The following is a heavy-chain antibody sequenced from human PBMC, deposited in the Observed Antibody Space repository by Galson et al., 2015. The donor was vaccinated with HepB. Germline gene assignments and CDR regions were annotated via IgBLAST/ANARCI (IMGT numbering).Heavy chain of an antibody. CDR2: IRSKAYGGTT. CDR1: GFTFGDYA. CDR3: TWGVVAPGYYFDY. D-gene: IGHD2-15*01. J-gene: IGHJ4*02. Sequence: SLRLSCAASGFTFGDYAMSWFRQAPGKGLEWVGFIRSKAYGGTTEYAASVKGRFTISRDDSKSIAYLQMNSLKTEDTAVYYCTWGVVAPGYYFDYWGQGTLVTVSS. V-gene: IGHV3-49*03.